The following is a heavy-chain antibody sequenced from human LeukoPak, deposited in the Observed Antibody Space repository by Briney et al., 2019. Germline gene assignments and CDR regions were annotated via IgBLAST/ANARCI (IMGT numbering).Heavy chain of an antibody. CDR3: ARAWYSWGYYFDY. CDR1: GFSFSSYS. Sequence: PGGSLRLSCAASGFSFSSYSMNWVRQAPGKGREWVSYISSSSSTIFYADSVKGRFTISRDNARNSLSLQMHSLRDENTAVYYCARAWYSWGYYFDYWGQGALVTVSS. J-gene: IGHJ4*02. CDR2: ISSSSSTI. V-gene: IGHV3-48*02. D-gene: IGHD1-26*01.